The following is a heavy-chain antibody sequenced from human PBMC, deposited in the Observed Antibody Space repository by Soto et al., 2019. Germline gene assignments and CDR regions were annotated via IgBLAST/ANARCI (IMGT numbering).Heavy chain of an antibody. V-gene: IGHV3-73*01. CDR2: IRSKAYSYAT. CDR1: GFTFSGSA. D-gene: IGHD1-26*01. CDR3: TTPEIVGATGY. Sequence: GGSLRLSCAASGFTFSGSAMHWVRQASGKGLEWVGRIRSKAYSYATAYAASVKGRFTISRDDSKNTAYLQMNSLKSEDTAVYYCTTPEIVGATGYWGQGTQVTVSS. J-gene: IGHJ4*02.